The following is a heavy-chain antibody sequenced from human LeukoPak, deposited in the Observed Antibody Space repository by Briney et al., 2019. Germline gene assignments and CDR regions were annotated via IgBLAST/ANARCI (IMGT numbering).Heavy chain of an antibody. CDR1: GFTFSDHY. CDR2: TRNKANSYTT. V-gene: IGHV3-72*01. CDR3: AREKWSDKANYFDY. J-gene: IGHJ4*02. Sequence: GGSLRLSCAASGFTFSDHYMDWVRQAPGKGLEWVGRTRNKANSYTTEYAASVKGRFTISRDDSKNSLYLQMNSLKTEDTAVYYCAREKWSDKANYFDYWGQGTLVTVSS. D-gene: IGHD2-15*01.